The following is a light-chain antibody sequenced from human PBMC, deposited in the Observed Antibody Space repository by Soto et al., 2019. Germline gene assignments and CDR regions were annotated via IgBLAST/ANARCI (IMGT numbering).Light chain of an antibody. CDR1: RSGSSF. V-gene: IGKV3-11*01. CDR2: DAS. CDR3: QQRSYRLLT. Sequence: EIMLTQSPDTLSMSPGDIATVSCRHSRSGSSFASWYQQQPRQAPRLLIYDASNTATGIPARCSSRGCATDFTLTSSSLEAEVLAFYCWQQRSYRLLTFGGGTKVDI. J-gene: IGKJ4*01.